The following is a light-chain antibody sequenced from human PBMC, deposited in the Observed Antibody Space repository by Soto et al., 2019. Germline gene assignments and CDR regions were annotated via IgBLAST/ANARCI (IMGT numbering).Light chain of an antibody. CDR2: EVN. J-gene: IGLJ3*02. CDR1: SSDVGSFDS. V-gene: IGLV2-14*01. CDR3: SSYTTNHTRV. Sequence: QSALTQPASVSGSPGQPITISCTGISSDVGSFDSVAWYQHNPGKAPKLMIYEVNDRPSGVSNRFSGSKSGNTASLTISGLQPEDEADYYCSSYTTNHTRVFGGGTKVTVL.